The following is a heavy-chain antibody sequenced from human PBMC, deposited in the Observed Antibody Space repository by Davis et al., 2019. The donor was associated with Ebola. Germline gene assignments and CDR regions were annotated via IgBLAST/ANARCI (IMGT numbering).Heavy chain of an antibody. CDR1: GFTFSSYA. CDR3: ARDNGYNILLEYYFDY. CDR2: ISYDGSNK. J-gene: IGHJ4*02. V-gene: IGHV3-30-3*01. D-gene: IGHD5-24*01. Sequence: GESLKISCAASGFTFSSYAMHWVRQAPGKGLEWVAVISYDGSNKYYADSVKGRFTISRDNSKNTLYLQMNSLRAEDTAVYYCARDNGYNILLEYYFDYWGQGTLVTVSS.